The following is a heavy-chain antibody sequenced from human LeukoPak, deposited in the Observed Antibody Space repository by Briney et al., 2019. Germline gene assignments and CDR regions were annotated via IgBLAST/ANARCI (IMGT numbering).Heavy chain of an antibody. CDR1: GYTFTGYY. CDR2: INPNSGGT. V-gene: IGHV1-2*02. CDR3: ARDRSPAPGRSYGRGHFDY. D-gene: IGHD5-18*01. Sequence: ASVKVSCKASGYTFTGYYMHWVRQAPGQGLEWMGWINPNSGGTNYAQMFQGRVTMTRDTSISTAYMELSRLRSDDTAVYYCARDRSPAPGRSYGRGHFDYWGQGTLVTVSS. J-gene: IGHJ4*02.